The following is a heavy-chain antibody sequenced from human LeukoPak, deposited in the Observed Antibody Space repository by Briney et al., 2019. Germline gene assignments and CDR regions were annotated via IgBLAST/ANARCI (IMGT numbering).Heavy chain of an antibody. CDR2: IWYDGSNK. Sequence: GGSLRLSCAASGFTFSSYGMHWVRQAPGKGLEWVAVIWYDGSNKYYADSVKGRFTISRDNSKNTLYLQMNSLRAEDTAVYYCAKGPSGIVVTHVSMGYYFDYWGQGTLVTVSS. CDR3: AKGPSGIVVTHVSMGYYFDY. J-gene: IGHJ4*02. CDR1: GFTFSSYG. D-gene: IGHD3-22*01. V-gene: IGHV3-30*02.